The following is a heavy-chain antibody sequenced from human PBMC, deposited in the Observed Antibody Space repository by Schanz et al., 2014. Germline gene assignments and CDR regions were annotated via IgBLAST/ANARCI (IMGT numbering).Heavy chain of an antibody. CDR1: GFIFNDYY. CDR2: ISSTSTYL. D-gene: IGHD5-12*01. V-gene: IGHV3-11*06. CDR3: ARDEGRDGYNLAFDV. J-gene: IGHJ3*01. Sequence: QVQLVESGGGLVKPGGSLRLSCAASGFIFNDYYMNWIRQAPGKGLEWVSSISSTSTYLYYADSVKGRFTISRDSARNSLYLQMSSLRAEDTAVYYCARDEGRDGYNLAFDVWGQGTLVTVSS.